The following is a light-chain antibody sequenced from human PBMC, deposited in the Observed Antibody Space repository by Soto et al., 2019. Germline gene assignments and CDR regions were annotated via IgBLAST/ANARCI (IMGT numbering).Light chain of an antibody. J-gene: IGLJ1*01. CDR1: ITNVGGDNY. Sequence: QSALTQPPSVSGSPGQSIPIPCTGTITNVGGDNYVSWYQQLPGKAPKLVIYETSNRPSGFSNRFYGSKSGNTAALTISGLQAEDEADYYCCSYTSSGTYVFGAGTKVTVL. CDR3: CSYTSSGTYV. CDR2: ETS. V-gene: IGLV2-14*01.